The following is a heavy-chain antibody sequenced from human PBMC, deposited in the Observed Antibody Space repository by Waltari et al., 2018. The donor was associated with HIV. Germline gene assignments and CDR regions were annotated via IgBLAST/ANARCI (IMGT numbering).Heavy chain of an antibody. D-gene: IGHD3-22*01. Sequence: EVQLLESGGGLVQPGGSRRLPCAASGFATFSYALTWVRQSPERGLEWVAAVSGSGAKSFYADSVKGRFTISRDNSKNTVFLQMNSLRAADTAIYYCAKAYYENTAYYYDFWGRGTRVTVSS. J-gene: IGHJ4*02. CDR2: VSGSGAKS. V-gene: IGHV3-23*01. CDR3: AKAYYENTAYYYDF. CDR1: GFATFSYA.